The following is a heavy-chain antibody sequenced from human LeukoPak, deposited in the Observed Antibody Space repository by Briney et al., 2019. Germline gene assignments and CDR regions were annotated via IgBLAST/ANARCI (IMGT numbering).Heavy chain of an antibody. D-gene: IGHD4-17*01. J-gene: IGHJ4*02. V-gene: IGHV3-15*01. CDR2: IKRIIDGGTT. CDR3: AAQGGSGDLRY. Sequence: GGSLRLPCAASGFIFSSYVMHWVRQAPGKGLEWVGRIKRIIDGGTTDYAAPVKGRFTVSRDDSINTLYLQMSSLKTEDTAVYYCAAQGGSGDLRYWGQGTLVTVSS. CDR1: GFIFSSYV.